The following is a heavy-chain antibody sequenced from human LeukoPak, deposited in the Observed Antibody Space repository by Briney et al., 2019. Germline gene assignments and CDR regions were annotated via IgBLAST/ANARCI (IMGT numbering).Heavy chain of an antibody. CDR1: GGSISSSSYY. Sequence: SETLSLTCTVSGGSISSSSYYWSWIRQPPGKGLEWIGYIYYSGSTNYNPSLKSRVTISVDTSKNQFSLKLSSVTAADTAVYYCARRKNYDILTGAFDYWGQGTLVTVSS. CDR2: IYYSGST. J-gene: IGHJ4*02. CDR3: ARRKNYDILTGAFDY. V-gene: IGHV4-61*05. D-gene: IGHD3-9*01.